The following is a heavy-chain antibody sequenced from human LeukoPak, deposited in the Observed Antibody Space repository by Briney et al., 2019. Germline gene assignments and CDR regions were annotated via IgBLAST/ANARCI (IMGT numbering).Heavy chain of an antibody. CDR1: GGSFSGYY. D-gene: IGHD3-22*01. J-gene: IGHJ6*03. CDR2: INHSGST. CDR3: AREGRVRYYYYYMDV. Sequence: SETLSLTCAVYGGSFSGYYWSWIRQPPGKGLEWIGEINHSGSTYYNPSLKSRVTISVDTSKNQFSLKLSSVTAADTAVYYCAREGRVRYYYYYMDVWGKGTTVTVSS. V-gene: IGHV4-34*01.